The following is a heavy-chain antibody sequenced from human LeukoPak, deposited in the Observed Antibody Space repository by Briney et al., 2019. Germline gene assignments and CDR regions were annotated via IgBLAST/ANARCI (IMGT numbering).Heavy chain of an antibody. CDR1: GFTFSSYA. V-gene: IGHV3-23*01. J-gene: IGHJ3*02. D-gene: IGHD3-10*01. CDR2: ISGSGGST. Sequence: GGSLRLSCAASGFTFSSYAMSWVRQAPGKGLEWVSAISGSGGSTYYADSVKGRLTISRDNSKNTLYLQMNSLRAEDTAVYYCAKARRVRGLKDAFDIWGQGTMVTVSS. CDR3: AKARRVRGLKDAFDI.